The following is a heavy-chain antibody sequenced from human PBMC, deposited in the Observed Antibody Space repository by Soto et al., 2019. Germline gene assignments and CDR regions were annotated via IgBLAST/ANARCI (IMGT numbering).Heavy chain of an antibody. Sequence: EVQLLEYGGGLVQPGGSLRLSCAASGFTFSSYAMSWVRQAPGKGLEWVSTISGSGGSRFFADSVKGRFTISRAISKNTLYLQMNSLRVEDAAVYYCAKGEGYSGYDSLDYWGQGTPVTVSS. V-gene: IGHV3-23*01. CDR2: ISGSGGSR. CDR1: GFTFSSYA. CDR3: AKGEGYSGYDSLDY. J-gene: IGHJ4*02. D-gene: IGHD5-12*01.